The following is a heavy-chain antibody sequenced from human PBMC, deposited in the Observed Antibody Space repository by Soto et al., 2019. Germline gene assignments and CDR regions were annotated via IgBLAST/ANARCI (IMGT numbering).Heavy chain of an antibody. CDR2: IIPIFGTA. CDR3: ASGILTGYYPESYYFDC. Sequence: SVKVSCKASGGTFSSYAISWVRQAPGQGLEWMGGIIPIFGTANYAQKFQGRVTITADESTSTAYMELSSLRSEDTAVYYCASGILTGYYPESYYFDCWGQGTLVTVSS. CDR1: GGTFSSYA. J-gene: IGHJ4*02. V-gene: IGHV1-69*13. D-gene: IGHD3-9*01.